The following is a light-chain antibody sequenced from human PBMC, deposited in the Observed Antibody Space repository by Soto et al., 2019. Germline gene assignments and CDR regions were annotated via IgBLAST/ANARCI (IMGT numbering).Light chain of an antibody. CDR1: QSVFSS. V-gene: IGKV3-15*01. CDR2: GAA. CDR3: QQYNDWPLT. J-gene: IGKJ4*01. Sequence: EIVLTQSPATLSVSPGERATLSCRASQSVFSSLAWFQQKPGQAPRLLIYGAATRATGIPARFSGSGSGTEFTLTISSLQSEDSAVYYCQQYNDWPLTFGGGTKVEIK.